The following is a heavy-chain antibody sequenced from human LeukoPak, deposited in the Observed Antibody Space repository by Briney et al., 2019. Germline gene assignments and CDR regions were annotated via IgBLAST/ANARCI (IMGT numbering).Heavy chain of an antibody. J-gene: IGHJ4*02. Sequence: TGGSLRLSCAASGFTFSSYSMSWVRQAPGKGLEWVSSISSSSSYIYYADSVKGRFTISRDYAKNSLYLQMNSLRAEDTAVYYCARGGEAYYESSGYLGYWGQGTLVTVSS. CDR1: GFTFSSYS. D-gene: IGHD3-22*01. V-gene: IGHV3-21*06. CDR3: ARGGEAYYESSGYLGY. CDR2: ISSSSSYI.